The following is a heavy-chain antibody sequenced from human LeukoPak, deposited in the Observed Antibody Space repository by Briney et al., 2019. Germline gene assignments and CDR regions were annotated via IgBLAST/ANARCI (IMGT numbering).Heavy chain of an antibody. CDR1: GFTFSSYA. J-gene: IGHJ4*02. Sequence: PGGSLRLSCAASGFTFSSYAMSWVRQAPGKGLEWVSAISGSGGSTYYADSVKGRFTISRDNSKNTLYLQMNSLRAEDTAVYYCAKDPEGDVLRFLEWLFNYFDYWGQGTLVTVSS. CDR3: AKDPEGDVLRFLEWLFNYFDY. D-gene: IGHD3-3*01. V-gene: IGHV3-23*01. CDR2: ISGSGGST.